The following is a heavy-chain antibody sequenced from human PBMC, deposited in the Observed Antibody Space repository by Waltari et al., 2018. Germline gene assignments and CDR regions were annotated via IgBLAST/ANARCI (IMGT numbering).Heavy chain of an antibody. CDR2: INHSGST. CDR1: GGSFSGYY. D-gene: IGHD2-15*01. V-gene: IGHV4-34*01. CDR3: ARGKDIVVVVAAPRGYYYGMDV. J-gene: IGHJ6*02. Sequence: QVQLQQWGAGLLKPSETLSLTCAVYGGSFSGYYWSWIRQPPGQGLEWIGEINHSGSTNYNPSLKSRVTISVDTSKNQFSLKLSSVTATDTAVYYCARGKDIVVVVAAPRGYYYGMDVWGQGTTVTVSS.